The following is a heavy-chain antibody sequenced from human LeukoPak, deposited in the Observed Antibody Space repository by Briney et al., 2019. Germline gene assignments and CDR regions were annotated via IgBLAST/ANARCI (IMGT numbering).Heavy chain of an antibody. D-gene: IGHD3-16*01. CDR1: GFTVSSYW. CDR2: IKQDGSEK. CDR3: ARGGPNFDY. Sequence: GGSLRLSCAASGFTVSSYWMSWVRQAPGKGLEWVANIKQDGSEKYYVDSVKGRFTISRDNAKNSLYLQMNSLRAEDTAVYYCARGGPNFDYWGQGTLVTVSS. V-gene: IGHV3-7*01. J-gene: IGHJ4*02.